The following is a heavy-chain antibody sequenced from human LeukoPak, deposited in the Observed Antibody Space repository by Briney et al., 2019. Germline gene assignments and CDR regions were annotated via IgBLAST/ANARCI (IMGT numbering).Heavy chain of an antibody. Sequence: ASVKDSCKASEYTFSVYHIHWVRLSPGQGLEWMTWIKPNSGDTNYAQKFQGRVTMTRDTSISTVYMEVSSVRFDDTAVYHSALIPGGSFAFDSWGQGTLVTVSS. D-gene: IGHD2-21*01. CDR1: EYTFSVYH. CDR2: IKPNSGDT. J-gene: IGHJ4*02. V-gene: IGHV1-2*02. CDR3: ALIPGGSFAFDS.